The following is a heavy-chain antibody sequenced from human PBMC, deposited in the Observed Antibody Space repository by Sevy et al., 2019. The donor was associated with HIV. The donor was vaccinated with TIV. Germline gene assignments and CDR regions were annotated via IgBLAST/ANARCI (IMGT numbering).Heavy chain of an antibody. CDR2: IRSNAYGGTT. CDR1: GFTFGDYA. J-gene: IGHJ4*02. V-gene: IGHV3-49*03. CDR3: TRKNYGGITDFDY. D-gene: IGHD4-17*01. Sequence: GGSLRLSCTASGFTFGDYAMSWFRQAPGKGLEWVGFIRSNAYGGTTEYAASVKGRFTISRDDSKSIAYLQMNSLKTEDTAVYYCTRKNYGGITDFDYWGQGTLVTVSS.